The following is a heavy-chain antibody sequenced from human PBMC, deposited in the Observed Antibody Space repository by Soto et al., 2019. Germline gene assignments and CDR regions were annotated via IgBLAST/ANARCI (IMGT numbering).Heavy chain of an antibody. D-gene: IGHD3-10*01. CDR1: NGSISGGGFY. J-gene: IGHJ4*02. Sequence: QVQLQESGPGLVKPSQALSLICTVSNGSISGGGFYWSWIRQSPGKGLEWIGYVHNSGYTYYTPTLKSRVTISLDTSKSQFAMRLSSVHAADTAVYYFARRYDHGSGSRWDGWGQGTLVTVSS. CDR3: ARRYDHGSGSRWDG. V-gene: IGHV4-31*03. CDR2: VHNSGYT.